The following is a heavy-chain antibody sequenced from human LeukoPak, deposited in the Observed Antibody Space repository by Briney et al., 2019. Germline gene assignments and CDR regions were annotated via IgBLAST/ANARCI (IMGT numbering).Heavy chain of an antibody. D-gene: IGHD5-18*01. Sequence: PGGSLRLSCAASGFIFSTYSMNWVRQAPGKGLEWVSFISGSSSTIYYADSVKGRFTISRDNANNSLYLQMNSLRADDTAVYYCARIRGYSYVFDSWGQGSLVTVSS. CDR1: GFIFSTYS. J-gene: IGHJ4*02. V-gene: IGHV3-48*01. CDR2: ISGSSSTI. CDR3: ARIRGYSYVFDS.